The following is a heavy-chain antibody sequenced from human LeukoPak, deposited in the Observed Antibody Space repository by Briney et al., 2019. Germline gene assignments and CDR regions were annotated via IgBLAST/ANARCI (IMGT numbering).Heavy chain of an antibody. D-gene: IGHD6-6*01. V-gene: IGHV4-4*09. CDR2: IYTSGST. CDR1: GFTFSDYT. Sequence: PGGSLRLSCAASGFTFSDYTMDWVRQAPGKGLEWIGYIYTSGSTNYNPSLKSRVTISVDTSKNQFSLKLSAVTAVDTAVYYCARHVRRYSSSSPYFDYWGQGTLVTVSS. J-gene: IGHJ4*02. CDR3: ARHVRRYSSSSPYFDY.